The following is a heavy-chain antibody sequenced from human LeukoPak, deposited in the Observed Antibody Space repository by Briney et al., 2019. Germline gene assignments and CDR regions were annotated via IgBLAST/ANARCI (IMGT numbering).Heavy chain of an antibody. Sequence: GGSLRLSCAASGFTFSSYAMSWVRQAPGKGLEWVSAISGSGGSTYYADSVKGRFTISRDNSKNTLYLQMNSLRAEDTAVYYCAKGLDDSSGLTASFDYWGQGTLVTVSS. CDR3: AKGLDDSSGLTASFDY. CDR1: GFTFSSYA. V-gene: IGHV3-23*01. CDR2: ISGSGGST. J-gene: IGHJ4*02. D-gene: IGHD3-22*01.